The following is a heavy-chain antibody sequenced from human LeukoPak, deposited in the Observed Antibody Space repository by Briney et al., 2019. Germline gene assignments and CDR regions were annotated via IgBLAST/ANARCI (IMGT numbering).Heavy chain of an antibody. CDR1: GGSISSSSYY. V-gene: IGHV4-39*07. J-gene: IGHJ4*02. CDR3: ARDASGGIAVASYYFDY. Sequence: SETLSLTCTVSGGSISSSSYYWGWIRQPTGKGLEWIESIYYSGSTYYNPSLKGRVTISVDTSKNQFSPKLSSVTVADTAVYYCARDASGGIAVASYYFDYWGQGTLVTVSS. CDR2: IYYSGST. D-gene: IGHD6-19*01.